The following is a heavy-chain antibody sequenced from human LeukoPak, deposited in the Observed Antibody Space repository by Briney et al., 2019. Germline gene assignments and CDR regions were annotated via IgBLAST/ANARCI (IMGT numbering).Heavy chain of an antibody. V-gene: IGHV4-59*01. CDR2: IYYSGST. D-gene: IGHD3-16*01. J-gene: IGHJ3*02. CDR1: GGSISSYY. Sequence: SETLSLTCTVSGGSISSYYSSWIRQPPGKGLEWIGYIYYSGSTNYNPSLKRRLTTSVDTSKNQFSLKLNSVNAADTAVYYRARGVGANDDAFDILGQGTMVTVSS. CDR3: ARGVGANDDAFDI.